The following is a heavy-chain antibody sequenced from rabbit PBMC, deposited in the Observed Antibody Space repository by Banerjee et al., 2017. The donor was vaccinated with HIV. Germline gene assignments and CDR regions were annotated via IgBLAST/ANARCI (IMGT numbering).Heavy chain of an antibody. V-gene: IGHV1S45*01. J-gene: IGHJ4*01. Sequence: QEQLEESGGDLVQPEGSLTLTCTASGFSFSSSYYMCWVRQAPGKGLEWIGCIYAGSSGSTYYASWAKGRFTISKTSSTTVTLQMTSLTAADTATYFCARENWYTYGYSGYDLWGPGTLVTVS. D-gene: IGHD6-1*01. CDR2: IYAGSSGST. CDR3: ARENWYTYGYSGYDL. CDR1: GFSFSSSYY.